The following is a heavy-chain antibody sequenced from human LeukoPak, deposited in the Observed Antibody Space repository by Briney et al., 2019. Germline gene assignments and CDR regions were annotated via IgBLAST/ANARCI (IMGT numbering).Heavy chain of an antibody. Sequence: GGSLRLSCAASGFTLSYHWMTWVRQAPGKGLEWVANIKNDGAVKSYVDSVKGRFTISRDNAKNSLYLQMNSLRAEDTAVYYCAKDSYSKGDFWGQGVLVTVSS. V-gene: IGHV3-7*01. CDR3: AKDSYSKGDF. J-gene: IGHJ4*02. D-gene: IGHD6-13*01. CDR2: IKNDGAVK. CDR1: GFTLSYHW.